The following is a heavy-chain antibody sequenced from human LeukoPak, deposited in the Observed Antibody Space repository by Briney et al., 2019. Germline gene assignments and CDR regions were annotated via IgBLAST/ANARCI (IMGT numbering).Heavy chain of an antibody. V-gene: IGHV3-66*04. D-gene: IGHD3-10*01. CDR1: GFTVSSNY. J-gene: IGHJ3*02. CDR2: IYSGNNT. Sequence: GGSLRLSCAASGFTVSSNYMSWVRQAPGKGLEWVSVIYSGNNTYYADSVKGRFTISRDNSKNTLYLQMNSLRAEDTAVYYCARLTAGVSGAFDIWGQGRMVTVSS. CDR3: ARLTAGVSGAFDI.